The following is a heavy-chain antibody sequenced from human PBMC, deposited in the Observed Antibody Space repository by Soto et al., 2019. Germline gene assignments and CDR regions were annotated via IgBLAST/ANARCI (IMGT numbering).Heavy chain of an antibody. CDR3: ARRGIAVALYS. CDR2: FYYSGST. V-gene: IGHV4-39*01. D-gene: IGHD6-19*01. CDR1: GASVSSRTYY. Sequence: LQLQQSGPGLVKPSEPLSLSCTVSGASVSSRTYYWGWLRQPPGKGPEWNGSFYYSGSTYYNPPPTSGGTMTVATSKNLSALKLRSVTAAATAVYCCARRGIAVALYSWGEGPRVTVSS. J-gene: IGHJ4*02.